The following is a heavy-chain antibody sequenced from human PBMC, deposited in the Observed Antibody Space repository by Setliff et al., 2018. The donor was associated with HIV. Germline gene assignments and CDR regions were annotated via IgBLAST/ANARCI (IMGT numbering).Heavy chain of an antibody. CDR2: IKQDGSEK. D-gene: IGHD3-10*01. V-gene: IGHV3-7*03. CDR3: ARDFPPKPMVRGVIDDYFDY. CDR1: GFTFSSYW. Sequence: GGSLRLSCAASGFTFSSYWMSWVRQAPGKGLEWVANIKQDGSEKYYVDSVKGRFTISRYNAKNSLYLQMNSLRAEDTAVYYCARDFPPKPMVRGVIDDYFDYWGQGTLVTVSS. J-gene: IGHJ4*02.